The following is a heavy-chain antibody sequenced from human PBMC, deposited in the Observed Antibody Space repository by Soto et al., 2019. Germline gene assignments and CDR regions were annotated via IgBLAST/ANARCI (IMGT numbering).Heavy chain of an antibody. CDR1: GYTFTTYG. CDR2: ISTYTGDT. Sequence: QVQLVQSGAEVKKPGASVKVSCKASGYTFTTYGISWVRQAPGQGPEWMGWISTYTGDTDYAQKLQGRVTMTTDTSTTTCYMELMSLRSDDTGVYYWARDYYGSGTPDHYGLDVWGQGTTVTVSS. V-gene: IGHV1-18*01. D-gene: IGHD3-10*01. J-gene: IGHJ6*02. CDR3: ARDYYGSGTPDHYGLDV.